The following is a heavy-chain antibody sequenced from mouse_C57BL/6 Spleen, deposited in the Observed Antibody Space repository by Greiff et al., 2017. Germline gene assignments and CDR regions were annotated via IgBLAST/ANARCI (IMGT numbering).Heavy chain of an antibody. V-gene: IGHV1-9*01. Sequence: VQLQQSGAELMKPGASVKLSCKATGYTFTGYWIEWVKQRPGHGLEWIGEILPGSGSTNYNEKFKGKATFSADTSSNTAYMHLSSLTTEDSAIYCCASITTVPACFSYWGQGTLVTVSA. CDR1: GYTFTGYW. J-gene: IGHJ3*01. CDR3: ASITTVPACFSY. D-gene: IGHD1-1*01. CDR2: ILPGSGST.